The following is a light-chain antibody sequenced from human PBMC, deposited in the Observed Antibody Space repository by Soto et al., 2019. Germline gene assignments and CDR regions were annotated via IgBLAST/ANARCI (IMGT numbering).Light chain of an antibody. V-gene: IGKV1-5*03. CDR1: QSISSW. CDR2: KAS. J-gene: IGKJ4*01. CDR3: QQYNSFALT. Sequence: DIQMTQSPSTLSASVGDRVTITCRASQSISSWLAWYQQKPGKAPKLLIYKASSFESGIPSRFSGSGSGTEFTLTISSLQPDDFATYYCQQYNSFALTFGGGTKVELK.